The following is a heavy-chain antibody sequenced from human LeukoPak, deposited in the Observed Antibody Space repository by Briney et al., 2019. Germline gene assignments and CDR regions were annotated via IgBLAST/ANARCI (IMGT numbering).Heavy chain of an antibody. D-gene: IGHD4-17*01. J-gene: IGHJ4*02. CDR3: AREVYGDNYFDY. V-gene: IGHV3-74*01. Sequence: PGGSLRLSCAASGFTVSGYWIHWVRQAPGKGMVWVSRINSDGSITNYADSVKGRFTISRDNSKNTLYLQMNSLRAEDTAVYYCAREVYGDNYFDYWGQGTLVTVSS. CDR1: GFTVSGYW. CDR2: INSDGSIT.